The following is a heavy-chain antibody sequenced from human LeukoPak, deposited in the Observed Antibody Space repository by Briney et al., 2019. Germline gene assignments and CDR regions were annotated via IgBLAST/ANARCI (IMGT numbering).Heavy chain of an antibody. V-gene: IGHV3-7*03. J-gene: IGHJ3*02. Sequence: GGSLRLSCTASGFTFSNNWMSRVRQAPGRGLDWVANIKHDGNEKYYEDSVKGRFTISRDNAMNSLFLQMNSLRAEDTAVYYCARERGGIALLREYAFDIWGHGTLVTVSS. CDR1: GFTFSNNW. D-gene: IGHD3-10*01. CDR3: ARERGGIALLREYAFDI. CDR2: IKHDGNEK.